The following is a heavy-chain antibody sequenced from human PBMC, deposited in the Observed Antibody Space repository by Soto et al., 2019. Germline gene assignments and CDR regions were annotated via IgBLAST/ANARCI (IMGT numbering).Heavy chain of an antibody. CDR3: ARNSLDYGDYPYNWFDP. CDR2: ISYDGSNR. CDR1: GFTFSSYA. J-gene: IGHJ5*02. V-gene: IGHV3-30-3*01. D-gene: IGHD4-17*01. Sequence: VPLVESGGGVVQPGRSLRLSCAASGFTFSSYAMHWVRQAPGKGLEWVAVISYDGSNRYYADSVKGRFTISRDNSKNTLYLQMSSLRAEDTAVYYCARNSLDYGDYPYNWFDPWGQGTLVTVSS.